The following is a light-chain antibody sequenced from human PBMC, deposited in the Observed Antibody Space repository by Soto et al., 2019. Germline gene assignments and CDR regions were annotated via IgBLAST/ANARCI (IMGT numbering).Light chain of an antibody. Sequence: HSELTQAASGSGFPGQPSSISCTRTSSDIGGYNYVSWYQQHPGKAPKLIIYDVSERPSGVSNRFSGSKSGNTASLTISGLQGDDEAEYYCSSYTRQSTVVFGGGTKVTVL. CDR3: SSYTRQSTVV. J-gene: IGLJ3*02. CDR1: SSDIGGYNY. V-gene: IGLV2-14*01. CDR2: DVS.